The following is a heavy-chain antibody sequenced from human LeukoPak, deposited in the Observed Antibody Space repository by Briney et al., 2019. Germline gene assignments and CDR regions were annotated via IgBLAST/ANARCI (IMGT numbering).Heavy chain of an antibody. Sequence: ASVKVSCKASGYTFTNYGISWVRQAPGQGLEWMGWISAYNSNTKYAQKLQDRVIMTTDTSTSTAYMELRSLRSDDTAVYYCARDRPYYFDSSGYNGYDQNFDRWGQGTLVTVSS. V-gene: IGHV1-18*01. CDR2: ISAYNSNT. D-gene: IGHD3-22*01. CDR3: ARDRPYYFDSSGYNGYDQNFDR. CDR1: GYTFTNYG. J-gene: IGHJ4*02.